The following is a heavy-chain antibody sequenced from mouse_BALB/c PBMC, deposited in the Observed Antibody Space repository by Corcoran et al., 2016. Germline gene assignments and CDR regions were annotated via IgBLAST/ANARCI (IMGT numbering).Heavy chain of an antibody. CDR3: GLSREGNYVIY. Sequence: EVQLRQSGAELVKPGDSVKLSCTASGFNIKDTYMHWVKQRPEQGLEWIGRIDPANGSIKSDPKFQGKATMTADTSSNTVYLQLSSLTSEATAVYYCGLSREGNYVIYWGQGTTLTVSS. V-gene: IGHV14-3*02. CDR1: GFNIKDTY. J-gene: IGHJ2*01. CDR2: IDPANGSI. D-gene: IGHD2-1*01.